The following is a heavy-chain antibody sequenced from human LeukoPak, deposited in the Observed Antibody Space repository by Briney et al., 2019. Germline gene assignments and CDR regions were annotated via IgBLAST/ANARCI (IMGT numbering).Heavy chain of an antibody. V-gene: IGHV4-34*01. CDR3: ARVGGGYCSSTSCYRPINWFDP. D-gene: IGHD2-2*01. J-gene: IGHJ5*02. Sequence: PSETLSLTCAVCGGSFSGYYWSWIRQPPGKGLEWIGEINHSGSTNYNPSLKSRVTISVDTSKNQFSLKLSSVTAADTAVYYCARVGGGYCSSTSCYRPINWFDPWGQGTLVTVSS. CDR2: INHSGST. CDR1: GGSFSGYY.